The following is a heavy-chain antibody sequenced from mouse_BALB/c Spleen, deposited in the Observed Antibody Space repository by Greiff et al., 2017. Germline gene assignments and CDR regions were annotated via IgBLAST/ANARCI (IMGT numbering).Heavy chain of an antibody. V-gene: IGHV1-69*02. CDR2: IYPSDSYT. Sequence: VKLQQPGAELVRPGASVKLSCKASGYTFTSYWINWVKQRPGQGLEWIGNIYPSDSYTNYNQKFKDKATLTVDKSSSTAYMQLSSPTSEDSAVYYCTRYRSNRYFDVWGAGTTVTVSS. D-gene: IGHD2-5*01. J-gene: IGHJ1*01. CDR3: TRYRSNRYFDV. CDR1: GYTFTSYW.